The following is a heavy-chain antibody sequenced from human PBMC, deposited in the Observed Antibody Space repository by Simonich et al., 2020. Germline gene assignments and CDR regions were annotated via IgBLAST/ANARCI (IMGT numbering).Heavy chain of an antibody. Sequence: QVQLQQWGAGLLKPSETLSLTCAVYGGSFSGYYWSWIRPPPGKGLEWIGEINHSERHNYNPALRSRVTISVDTSKNQFSLKRSSVTAADTAVYYCARGLRVAAAGTAFQHWGQGTLVTVSS. V-gene: IGHV4-34*01. J-gene: IGHJ1*01. CDR3: ARGLRVAAAGTAFQH. D-gene: IGHD6-13*01. CDR1: GGSFSGYY. CDR2: INHSERH.